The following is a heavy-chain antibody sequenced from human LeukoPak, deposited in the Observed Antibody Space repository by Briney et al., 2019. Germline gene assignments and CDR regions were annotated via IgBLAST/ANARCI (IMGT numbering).Heavy chain of an antibody. CDR2: IIPVFNTA. CDR1: GGTFSSYA. D-gene: IGHD5-12*01. V-gene: IGHV1-69*13. J-gene: IGHJ4*02. Sequence: GASVKVSCKASGGTFSSYAISWVRQAPGQGLEWMGGIIPVFNTADQAQKFQDRVTITADESTSTAYMELSSLRSEDTAVYYCARCPWQRDGQGAYYFDYWGQGTLATVSS. CDR3: ARCPWQRDGQGAYYFDY.